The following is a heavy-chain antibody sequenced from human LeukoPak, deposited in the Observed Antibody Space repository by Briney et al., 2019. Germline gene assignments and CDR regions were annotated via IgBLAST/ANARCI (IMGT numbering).Heavy chain of an antibody. Sequence: VASVTVSCKSSGYTFTDYYIHWVRQARGQGREWMGWINSNRCGKNYAQKLHGRLTKPRDTYTHTVYIELNSLRSEDTPVLYCTIGRGESATSFFDNWGQGTLVTVSS. D-gene: IGHD5-24*01. J-gene: IGHJ4*02. CDR3: TIGRGESATSFFDN. V-gene: IGHV1-2*02. CDR1: GYTFTDYY. CDR2: INSNRCGK.